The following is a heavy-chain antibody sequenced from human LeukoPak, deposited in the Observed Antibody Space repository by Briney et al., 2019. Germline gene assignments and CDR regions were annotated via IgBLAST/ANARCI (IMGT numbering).Heavy chain of an antibody. J-gene: IGHJ4*02. CDR3: ASLSSSSVDY. Sequence: ASVKVSCKASGGTFSNYAISWVRQAPGQGLEWMGWINPNSGGTNYAQKFQGRVTMTRDTSISTAYMELSRLRSDDTAVYYCASLSSSSVDYWGQGTLVTVSS. V-gene: IGHV1-2*02. CDR2: INPNSGGT. D-gene: IGHD6-6*01. CDR1: GGTFSNYA.